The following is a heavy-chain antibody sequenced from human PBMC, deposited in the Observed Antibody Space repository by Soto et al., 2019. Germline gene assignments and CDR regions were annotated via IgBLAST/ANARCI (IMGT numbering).Heavy chain of an antibody. V-gene: IGHV4-28*01. CDR1: GYSISSSNW. J-gene: IGHJ4*02. Sequence: QVQLQESGPGLVKPSDTLSLTCAVSGYSISSSNWWGWIRQPPGKGLEWIGYIYYSGTTYYNPSLKRRVTMSRDTAKNQFSPKLTSVTAVDTAVYYLARSEIPDSIGFWGQGTLVTVSS. D-gene: IGHD3-16*02. CDR2: IYYSGTT. CDR3: ARSEIPDSIGF.